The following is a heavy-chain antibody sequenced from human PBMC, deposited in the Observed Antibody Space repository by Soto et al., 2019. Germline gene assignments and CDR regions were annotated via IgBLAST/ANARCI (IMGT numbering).Heavy chain of an antibody. Sequence: PGGSLRLSCAASGFTFSSYGMHWVRQAPGKGLEWVAVIWYDGSNKYYADSVKGRFTISRDNSKNTLYLQMNSLRAEDTAVYYCARDRGIADLAPGEGGYYYGMDVWGQGTTVTVSS. CDR1: GFTFSSYG. CDR2: IWYDGSNK. D-gene: IGHD6-13*01. J-gene: IGHJ6*02. CDR3: ARDRGIADLAPGEGGYYYGMDV. V-gene: IGHV3-33*01.